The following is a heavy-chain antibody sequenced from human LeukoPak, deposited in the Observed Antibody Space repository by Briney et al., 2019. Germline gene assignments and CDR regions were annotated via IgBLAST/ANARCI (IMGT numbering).Heavy chain of an antibody. V-gene: IGHV1-2*02. D-gene: IGHD6-19*01. CDR3: ARGTGWYHFDY. J-gene: IGHJ4*02. CDR2: INPNSGDT. CDR1: GYTFTGSY. Sequence: ASVKVSCKASGYTFTGSYMHWVRQAPGQGLEWMGWINPNSGDTNYAQKFQGRVTMTRDTSISTAYMELSRLTSDDTAVYYCARGTGWYHFDYWSQGTLVTVSS.